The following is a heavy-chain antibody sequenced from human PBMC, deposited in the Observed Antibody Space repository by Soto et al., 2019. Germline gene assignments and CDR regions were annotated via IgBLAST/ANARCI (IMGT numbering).Heavy chain of an antibody. CDR1: GYTFINYG. Sequence: QVQLVQSGAEVKKPGASVKVSCKASGYTFINYGITWVRQAPGQGLEWMGWINSYNGNTNYAQKLQGRVTITTDTSTNIAYLELRSLRSDDTAVYYCARSAGVVDGDDYWGQGTLLTVSS. V-gene: IGHV1-18*01. D-gene: IGHD3-10*01. CDR3: ARSAGVVDGDDY. CDR2: INSYNGNT. J-gene: IGHJ4*02.